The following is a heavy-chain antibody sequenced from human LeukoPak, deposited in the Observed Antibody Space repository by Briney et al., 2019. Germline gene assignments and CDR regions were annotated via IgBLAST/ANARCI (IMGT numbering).Heavy chain of an antibody. J-gene: IGHJ3*02. CDR2: ISGSGDNT. CDR3: AKDFSSGWPDAFDI. V-gene: IGHV3-23*01. CDR1: GFTFSNYA. Sequence: GGSLRLSCAASGFTFSNYAMSWVRQAPGKGLEWVSAISGSGDNTYYADSVKGRFTVSRDNSKNTLYLQMNSLRAEDTAVYYCAKDFSSGWPDAFDIWGQGTMVTVSS. D-gene: IGHD6-19*01.